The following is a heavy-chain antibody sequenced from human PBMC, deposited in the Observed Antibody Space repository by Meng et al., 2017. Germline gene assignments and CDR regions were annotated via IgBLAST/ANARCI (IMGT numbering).Heavy chain of an antibody. CDR3: ARDRRYSGYGPNWFDP. D-gene: IGHD5-12*01. CDR2: INPNSGGT. J-gene: IGHJ5*02. Sequence: ASVKVSCKASGYTFTGYYMHWVRQAPGQGLEWMGRINPNSGGTNYAQKFQGRVTITRDTSISTAYMELSRLRSDDTAVYYCARDRRYSGYGPNWFDPWGQGTLVTVSS. CDR1: GYTFTGYY. V-gene: IGHV1-2*06.